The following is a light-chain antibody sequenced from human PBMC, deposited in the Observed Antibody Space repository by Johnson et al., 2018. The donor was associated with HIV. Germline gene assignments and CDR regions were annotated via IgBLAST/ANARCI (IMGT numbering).Light chain of an antibody. CDR2: ENN. CDR1: SSNIGNNY. V-gene: IGLV1-51*02. CDR3: GTWDSSLSVYV. Sequence: QSVLTQPPSVSAAPGQKVTISCSGTSSNIGNNYVSWYQQFPGTAPKLLIYENNTRPSGITDRFSGSKSGTSVTLDITGLQTGDEADYYCGTWDSSLSVYVFGTGTKVTVL. J-gene: IGLJ1*01.